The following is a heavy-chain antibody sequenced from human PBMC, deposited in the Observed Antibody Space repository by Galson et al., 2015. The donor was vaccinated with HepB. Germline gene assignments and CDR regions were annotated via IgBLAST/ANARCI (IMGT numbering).Heavy chain of an antibody. CDR2: IYPGDSDT. V-gene: IGHV5-51*01. CDR1: GSSFTSYW. CDR3: ARRAYYYDSSGYYGGAFDY. D-gene: IGHD3-22*01. J-gene: IGHJ4*02. Sequence: QSGAEVKKPGESLKISCKGSGSSFTSYWIGWVRQMPGKGLEWMGIIYPGDSDTRYSPSFQGQVTISADKSISTAYLQRSSLKASDTAMYYCARRAYYYDSSGYYGGAFDYWGQGTLVTVSS.